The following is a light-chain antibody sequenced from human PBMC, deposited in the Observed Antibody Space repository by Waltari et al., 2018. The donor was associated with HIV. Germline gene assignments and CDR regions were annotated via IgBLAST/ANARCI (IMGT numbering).Light chain of an antibody. J-gene: IGKJ1*01. CDR2: KAS. CDR3: QQYNSYTWT. CDR1: QSINSW. Sequence: DIPMTQSPSTLSASVGDRVTITCRASQSINSWLAWYQQKPGKAPKLLIYKASSLESGVPSRFSGSGSGTEFTLTISSLQPDDFATYYCQQYNSYTWTFGQGTKVEI. V-gene: IGKV1-5*03.